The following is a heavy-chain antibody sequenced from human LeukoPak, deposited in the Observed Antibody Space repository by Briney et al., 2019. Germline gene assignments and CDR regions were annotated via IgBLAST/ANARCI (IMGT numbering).Heavy chain of an antibody. CDR2: IYPGDSDT. CDR3: ARRGGFNVNTATDY. V-gene: IGHV5-51*01. D-gene: IGHD5-18*01. J-gene: IGHJ4*02. CDR1: GYSFTSYW. Sequence: GESLQISCQGSGYSFTSYWIGWVRQMAGKGLEWMGIIYPGDSDTRYSPSFQGQVTISADKSISTAYLQWGSLKASDTAMYYCARRGGFNVNTATDYWGQGTLVTVSS.